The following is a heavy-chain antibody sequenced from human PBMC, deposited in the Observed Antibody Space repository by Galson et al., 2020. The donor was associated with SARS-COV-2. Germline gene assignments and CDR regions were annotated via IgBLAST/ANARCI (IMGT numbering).Heavy chain of an antibody. J-gene: IGHJ4*02. V-gene: IGHV3-30*03. CDR1: GFTFSTYG. D-gene: IGHD6-19*01. CDR3: ATAADSTGWNYFDY. Sequence: GGSLRLSCVASGFTFSTYGMHWVRQAPGKGLEWVVGMSYDGGRENHADSVKGRFTISRDNPKNTLYLQMNSLRPEDTAVYYCATAADSTGWNYFDYWGRGTLVTVSS. CDR2: MSYDGGRE.